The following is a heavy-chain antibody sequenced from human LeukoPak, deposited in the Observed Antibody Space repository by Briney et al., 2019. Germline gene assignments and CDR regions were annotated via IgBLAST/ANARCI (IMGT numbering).Heavy chain of an antibody. Sequence: GGSLRLSCAASGFTFSSYSMNWVRQAPGEGLEWVSPISSSSSYIYYADSVKGRFTISRDNAKNSLYLQMNSLRAEDTAVYYCARASTSSVGLTNYWGQGTLVTVSS. CDR2: ISSSSSYI. CDR1: GFTFSSYS. V-gene: IGHV3-21*01. CDR3: ARASTSSVGLTNY. J-gene: IGHJ4*02. D-gene: IGHD3-22*01.